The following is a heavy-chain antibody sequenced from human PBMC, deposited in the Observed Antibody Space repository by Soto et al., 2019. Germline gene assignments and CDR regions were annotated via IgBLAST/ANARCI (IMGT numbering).Heavy chain of an antibody. CDR1: GGTFSSYA. CDR2: IIPIFGTA. Sequence: SVKVSCKASGGTFSSYAISWVRQAPGQGLEWMGGIIPIFGTANYAQKFQGRVTITADESTSTAYMELSSLRSEDTAVYYCASYTYYDFWSGPGPYDYWGQGTLVTVSS. V-gene: IGHV1-69*13. D-gene: IGHD3-3*01. CDR3: ASYTYYDFWSGPGPYDY. J-gene: IGHJ4*02.